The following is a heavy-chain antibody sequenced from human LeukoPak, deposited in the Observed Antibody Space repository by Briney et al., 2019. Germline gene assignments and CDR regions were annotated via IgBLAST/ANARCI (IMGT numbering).Heavy chain of an antibody. Sequence: GGSLRLSCAASGFTFSSYGMTWVREVPGRGLEWVSGINWTGRKTGYADSVKGRFTISRDNAKNSLYLQMNSLRAEDTALYYCARERYYFGSGSYYKGFDPWGQGTLVTVSS. D-gene: IGHD3-10*01. CDR1: GFTFSSYG. CDR3: ARERYYFGSGSYYKGFDP. J-gene: IGHJ5*02. CDR2: INWTGRKT. V-gene: IGHV3-20*04.